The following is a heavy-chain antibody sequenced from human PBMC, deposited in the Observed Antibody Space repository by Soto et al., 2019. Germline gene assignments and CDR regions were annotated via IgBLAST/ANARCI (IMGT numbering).Heavy chain of an antibody. CDR2: TYYRSRWYS. CDR1: GDTVSSNSVA. V-gene: IGHV6-1*01. Sequence: SQTLSLTCVGSGDTVSSNSVAWKWVRQSPSRGLEWLGRTYYRSRWYSDYAVSVRSRIDINADTSKNQVSLQLNSVTPEDTAVYYCLMVTFSAMDVWGQGTTVTVSS. J-gene: IGHJ6*02. D-gene: IGHD2-15*01. CDR3: LMVTFSAMDV.